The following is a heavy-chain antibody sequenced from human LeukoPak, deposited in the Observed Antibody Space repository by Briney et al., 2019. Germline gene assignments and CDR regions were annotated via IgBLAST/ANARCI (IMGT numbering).Heavy chain of an antibody. Sequence: GGSLRLSCAASGFIVSGDFMSWVRQAPGKGLEWVSSISSSSSYIYYADSVKGRFTISRDNAKNSLYLQMNSLRAEDTAVYYCARDHAYDSSGQNWGQGTLVTVSS. CDR2: ISSSSSYI. D-gene: IGHD3-22*01. V-gene: IGHV3-21*01. J-gene: IGHJ4*02. CDR1: GFIVSGDF. CDR3: ARDHAYDSSGQN.